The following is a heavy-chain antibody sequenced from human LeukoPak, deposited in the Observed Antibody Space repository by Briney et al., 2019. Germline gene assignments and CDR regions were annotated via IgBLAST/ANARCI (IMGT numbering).Heavy chain of an antibody. CDR2: MYYSVTT. CDR3: ARDLITPPYNWFDP. Sequence: SETLSLTCTVSGGSISSYHWSWIRQPPGKGLEWIGYMYYSVTTNYNPSLKSRVTMSVDTSKNQFSLKLSSVTAADTAVYYCARDLITPPYNWFDPWGQGTLVTVSS. D-gene: IGHD2-8*01. CDR1: GGSISSYH. V-gene: IGHV4-59*12. J-gene: IGHJ5*02.